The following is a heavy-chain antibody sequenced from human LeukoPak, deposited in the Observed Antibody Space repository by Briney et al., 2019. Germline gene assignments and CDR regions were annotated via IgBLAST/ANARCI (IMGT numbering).Heavy chain of an antibody. D-gene: IGHD1-26*01. J-gene: IGHJ4*02. Sequence: XSCAXSGFTFSSSWXSWVRQAPGKGLEWVANIKQDESERHYVDSVKGRFTISRDNAKNSLYLQMNSLRPEDTAVYYCAKDTVGVLDYWGQGTLVTVSS. CDR3: AKDTVGVLDY. CDR2: IKQDESER. V-gene: IGHV3-7*04. CDR1: GFTFSSSW.